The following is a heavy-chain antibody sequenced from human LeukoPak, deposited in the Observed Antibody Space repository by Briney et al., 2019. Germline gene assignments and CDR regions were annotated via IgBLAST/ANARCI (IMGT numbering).Heavy chain of an antibody. D-gene: IGHD7-27*01. V-gene: IGHV3-21*01. J-gene: IGHJ4*02. CDR3: ARDLNWETY. Sequence: GGSLRLSCAASGFTFSSYSMNWVRQAPGKGLEWVSSVSSSSSYIYYADSMKGRFTISRDNAKNSLYLQMNSLRAEDTAVYYCARDLNWETYWGQGTLVSVSS. CDR1: GFTFSSYS. CDR2: VSSSSSYI.